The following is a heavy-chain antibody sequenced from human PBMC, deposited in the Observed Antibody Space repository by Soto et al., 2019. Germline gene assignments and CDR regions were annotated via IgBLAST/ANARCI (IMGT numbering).Heavy chain of an antibody. CDR3: TTDHPFGNYYYYYGMDV. D-gene: IGHD3-10*01. CDR2: IKSKTDGGTT. Sequence: GGSLRLSCAASGFTFSNAWMNWVRQAPGKGLEWVGRIKSKTDGGTTDYAAPVKGRFTISRDDSKNTLYLQMNSLKTEDTAVYYCTTDHPFGNYYYYYGMDVWGQGTTVTVSS. V-gene: IGHV3-15*07. J-gene: IGHJ6*02. CDR1: GFTFSNAW.